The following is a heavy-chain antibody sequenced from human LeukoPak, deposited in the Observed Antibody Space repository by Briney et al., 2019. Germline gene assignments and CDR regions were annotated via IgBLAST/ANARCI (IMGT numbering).Heavy chain of an antibody. CDR1: GGSISSSSYY. Sequence: SETLSLTCTVSGGSISSSSYYWGWIRQPPGKGLEWIGSIYYSGSTYYDPSLKSRVTISVDTSKNQFSLKLSSVTAADTAVYYCAKGFGSSFGYWGQGTLVTVSS. CDR3: AKGFGSSFGY. J-gene: IGHJ4*02. D-gene: IGHD6-13*01. V-gene: IGHV4-39*01. CDR2: IYYSGST.